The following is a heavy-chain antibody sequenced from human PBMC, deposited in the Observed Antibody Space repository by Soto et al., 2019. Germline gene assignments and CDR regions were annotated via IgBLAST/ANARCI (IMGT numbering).Heavy chain of an antibody. J-gene: IGHJ4*02. CDR1: GFTCSSYG. CDR2: ISYDGSNK. CDR3: AKDLGFSWNPTFDY. V-gene: IGHV3-30*18. Sequence: PGGSLRHSCAASGFTCSSYGMHWVRQAPGKGLEWVAVISYDGSNKYYADSVKGRFTISRDNSKNTLYLQMNSLRAEDTAVYYCAKDLGFSWNPTFDYWGQGTLVTVSS. D-gene: IGHD1-1*01.